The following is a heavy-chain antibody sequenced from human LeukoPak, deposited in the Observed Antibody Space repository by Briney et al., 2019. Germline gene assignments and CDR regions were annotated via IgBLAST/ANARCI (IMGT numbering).Heavy chain of an antibody. Sequence: QPGGSLRLSCAASGFTFSSYNMKWVRQAPGKGLEWVSYIVNSGSDMYYADSVKGRFTISRDNAKNSLYLQMNSLRADDTAVYYCARVIGQLWSYYFDSWGQGTLVAVSS. CDR2: IVNSGSDM. CDR1: GFTFSSYN. D-gene: IGHD5-18*01. J-gene: IGHJ4*02. V-gene: IGHV3-48*01. CDR3: ARVIGQLWSYYFDS.